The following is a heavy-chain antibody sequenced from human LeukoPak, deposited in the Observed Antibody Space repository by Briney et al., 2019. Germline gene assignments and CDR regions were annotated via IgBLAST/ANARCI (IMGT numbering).Heavy chain of an antibody. D-gene: IGHD3-3*01. J-gene: IGHJ5*02. CDR2: IYHSGST. Sequence: SETLSLTCAVSGGSISSNNWWSWVRQPPGKGLEWIGEIYHSGSTNYNPSLKSRVTISVDTSKNQFSLKLSSVTAADTAVYYCAREVTTCFDPWGQGTLVTVSS. V-gene: IGHV4-4*02. CDR3: AREVTTCFDP. CDR1: GGSISSNNW.